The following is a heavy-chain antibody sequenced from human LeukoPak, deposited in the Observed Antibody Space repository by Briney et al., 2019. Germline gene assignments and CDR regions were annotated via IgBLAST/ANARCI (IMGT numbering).Heavy chain of an antibody. CDR3: ARSVYSYYANWFDP. Sequence: PGGSLRLSCAASGVTFSRYWMHWVRQPPGKGLVWVSRIKNDGSSTTYADSVQDRFTISRDNAKNTLYLQMNSLRADDTAVYYCARSVYSYYANWFDPWGQGTLVTVSS. J-gene: IGHJ5*02. D-gene: IGHD4-11*01. CDR1: GVTFSRYW. V-gene: IGHV3-74*01. CDR2: IKNDGSST.